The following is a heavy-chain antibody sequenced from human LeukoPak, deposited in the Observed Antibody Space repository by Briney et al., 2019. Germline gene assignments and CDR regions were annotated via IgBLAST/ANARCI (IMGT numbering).Heavy chain of an antibody. D-gene: IGHD3-10*01. CDR1: GFSFSTSGVG. Sequence: SGPTLVKPTQTLTLTCTFSGFSFSTSGVGVGWIRQPPGKALEWLAIIYWDDDKRYSPSLKSRLTITKDTSKNQVVLTMTNMDPVDTATYYCAPTGVMVRGVEEHWFDPWGQGTLVTVSS. CDR3: APTGVMVRGVEEHWFDP. J-gene: IGHJ5*02. CDR2: IYWDDDK. V-gene: IGHV2-5*02.